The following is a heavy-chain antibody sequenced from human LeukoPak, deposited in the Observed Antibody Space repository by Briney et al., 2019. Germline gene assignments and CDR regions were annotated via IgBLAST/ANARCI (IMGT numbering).Heavy chain of an antibody. D-gene: IGHD4-23*01. CDR3: ARDPTTVVSVPYYFDD. CDR2: INHSGSA. Sequence: SETLSLTCAVFGRSIIGYHWNWIRQSPGKGLEWIGEINHSGSANYNPSFNSRVTISLDTSKNQFSLELRSVTAADTAVYYCARDPTTVVSVPYYFDDWGQGTLVTVSP. V-gene: IGHV4-34*01. CDR1: GRSIIGYH. J-gene: IGHJ4*02.